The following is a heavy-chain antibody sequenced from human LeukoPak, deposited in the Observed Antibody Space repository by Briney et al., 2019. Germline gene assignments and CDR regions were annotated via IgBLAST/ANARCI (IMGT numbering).Heavy chain of an antibody. CDR2: ISSSSTI. D-gene: IGHD3-10*01. Sequence: PGGSLRLSCAASGFTFSSYSMNWVRQAPGKGLEWVSYISSSSTIYYADSVKGRFTISRDNAKNSLYLQMNSLRAEDTAVYYCARTYGRLYYFDYWGQGTLVTVSS. CDR3: ARTYGRLYYFDY. J-gene: IGHJ4*02. V-gene: IGHV3-48*01. CDR1: GFTFSSYS.